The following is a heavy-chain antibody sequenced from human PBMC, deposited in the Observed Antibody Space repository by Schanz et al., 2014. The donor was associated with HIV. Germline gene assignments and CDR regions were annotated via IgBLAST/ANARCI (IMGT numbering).Heavy chain of an antibody. CDR1: GFTFSSYG. D-gene: IGHD7-27*01. V-gene: IGHV3-33*03. CDR3: AKEDQQLGGVGGYHFDY. J-gene: IGHJ4*02. CDR2: IWFDGSNT. Sequence: QGQLVESGGCVVQPGRSLRLSCAASGFTFSSYGMHWVRQGPGKGLEWVGVIWFDGSNTNYADSEKGRFTISRDKSKNALYLQMISLRAEDTAVYYWAKEDQQLGGVGGYHFDYWGQGTLVTVSS.